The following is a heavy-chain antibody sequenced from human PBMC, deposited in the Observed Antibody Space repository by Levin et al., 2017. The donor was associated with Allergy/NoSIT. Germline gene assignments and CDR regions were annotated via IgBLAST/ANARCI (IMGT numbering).Heavy chain of an antibody. CDR3: TKDIFSGYSLGSKFEVYGLDG. V-gene: IGHV3-9*01. J-gene: IGHJ6*02. CDR2: ISWSSHSL. D-gene: IGHD5-18*01. CDR1: GFIFEDYA. Sequence: GGSLRLSCEASGFIFEDYAMHWVRQVPGKGLEWVAGISWSSHSLGYADSVKGRFTISRDNAKNSLYLQMYSLRFEDTALYYCTKDIFSGYSLGSKFEVYGLDGWGHGTAVTV.